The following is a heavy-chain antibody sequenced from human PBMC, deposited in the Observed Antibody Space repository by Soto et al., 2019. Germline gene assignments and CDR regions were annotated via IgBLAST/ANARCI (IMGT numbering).Heavy chain of an antibody. D-gene: IGHD3-22*01. J-gene: IGHJ4*02. CDR3: ASSDDSSGYYYVNYFDY. CDR1: GGTFSSYA. V-gene: IGHV1-69*13. CDR2: IIPIFGTA. Sequence: VASVKVSCKASGGTFSSYAVSWVRQAPGQGLEWMGGIIPIFGTANYAQKFQGRVTITADESTSTAYMELSSLRSEDTAVYYCASSDDSSGYYYVNYFDYWGQGTLVTVS.